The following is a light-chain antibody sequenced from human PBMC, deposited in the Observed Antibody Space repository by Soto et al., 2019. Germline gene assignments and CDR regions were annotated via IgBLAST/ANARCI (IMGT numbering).Light chain of an antibody. J-gene: IGKJ5*01. CDR3: QQSYNTLSLT. CDR1: ESIARH. Sequence: DIQMTQSPSSLSASVGDRVTITCRSSESIARHLNWYQQKPGKAPKLLIYAASSLQNGVPSRFRGGGSGTDFTLTISNLQPEDFATYYCQQSYNTLSLTFGSGPRLEIK. V-gene: IGKV1-39*01. CDR2: AAS.